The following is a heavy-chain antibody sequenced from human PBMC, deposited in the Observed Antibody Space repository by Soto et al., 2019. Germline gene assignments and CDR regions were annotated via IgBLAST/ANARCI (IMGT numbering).Heavy chain of an antibody. V-gene: IGHV3-48*02. CDR3: ARDRLSYGDPEKPNARYYYYYGMDV. D-gene: IGHD4-17*01. CDR1: GFTFSSYS. CDR2: IISSSSTI. Sequence: GSLRLSCAASGFTFSSYSMNWVRQAPGKGLEWVSYIISSSSTIYYADSVKGRFTISRDNAKNSLYLQMNSLRDEDTAVYYCARDRLSYGDPEKPNARYYYYYGMDVWGQGTTVTVSS. J-gene: IGHJ6*02.